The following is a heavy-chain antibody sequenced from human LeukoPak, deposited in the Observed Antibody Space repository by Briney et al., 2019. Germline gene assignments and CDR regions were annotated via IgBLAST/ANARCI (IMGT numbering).Heavy chain of an antibody. D-gene: IGHD5-18*01. CDR2: ISGGST. V-gene: IGHV3-38-3*01. Sequence: GGSLRLSCAASGFTVSSNEMSWVRQAPGKGLEWVSSISGGSTNYADSRKGRLTISRDNSKNTLHLQMNSLRAEDTAVYYCARGGYSYGYWFDPWGQGTLVTVSS. J-gene: IGHJ5*02. CDR1: GFTVSSNE. CDR3: ARGGYSYGYWFDP.